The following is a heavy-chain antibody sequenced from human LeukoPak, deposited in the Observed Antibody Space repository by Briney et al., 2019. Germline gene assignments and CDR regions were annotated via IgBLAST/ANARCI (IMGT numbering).Heavy chain of an antibody. CDR3: ARAETGLYFDY. CDR2: ISGSGTTT. V-gene: IGHV3-23*01. Sequence: GGSLRLSCAASGFAFSSYAMTWVRQAPGQGLDWVSAISGSGTTTYTADSVKGRFTISRDNAKNMLYLQVNSLRAEDTAVYYCARAETGLYFDYWGQGTLVTVSS. J-gene: IGHJ4*02. D-gene: IGHD1-1*01. CDR1: GFAFSSYA.